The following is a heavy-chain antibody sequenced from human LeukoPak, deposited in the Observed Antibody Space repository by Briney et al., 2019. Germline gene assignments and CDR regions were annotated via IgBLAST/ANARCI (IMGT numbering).Heavy chain of an antibody. Sequence: PGRSLRLSCAASGFTFSSYSMTWVRQAPGKGLEWVSPISSSSYIYYADSVKGRFTISRDNAKNSLYLQMNSLRAEDTAVYYCASIPYSSSYNFDYWGQGTLVTVSS. J-gene: IGHJ4*02. CDR1: GFTFSSYS. V-gene: IGHV3-21*01. D-gene: IGHD6-6*01. CDR2: ISSSSYI. CDR3: ASIPYSSSYNFDY.